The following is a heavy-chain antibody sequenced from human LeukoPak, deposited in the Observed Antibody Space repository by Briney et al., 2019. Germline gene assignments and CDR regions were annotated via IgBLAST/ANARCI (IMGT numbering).Heavy chain of an antibody. V-gene: IGHV4-4*02. Sequence: SETLSLTCAVSGGSISSSNWWSWVRQPPGKGLEWIGEIYHSGSTNYNPSLKSRVTISVDKSKNQFSLKLSSVTAADTAVYYCAKFRTGHWLGMDVWGQGTTVIVSS. CDR3: AKFRTGHWLGMDV. J-gene: IGHJ6*02. CDR2: IYHSGST. D-gene: IGHD3/OR15-3a*01. CDR1: GGSISSSNW.